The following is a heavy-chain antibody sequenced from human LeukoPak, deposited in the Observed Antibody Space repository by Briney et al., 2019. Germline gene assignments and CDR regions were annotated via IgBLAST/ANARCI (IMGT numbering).Heavy chain of an antibody. J-gene: IGHJ4*02. V-gene: IGHV3-7*01. D-gene: IGHD5-18*01. Sequence: PGGSLRLSCAASGFTFSSYWMSWVRQAPGKGLEWVANIKQDGSEKYYVDSVKGRFTISRGNAKNSLYLQMNSLRAEDTAVYYCARGTPDTAMGGDFDYWGQGTLVTVSS. CDR3: ARGTPDTAMGGDFDY. CDR2: IKQDGSEK. CDR1: GFTFSSYW.